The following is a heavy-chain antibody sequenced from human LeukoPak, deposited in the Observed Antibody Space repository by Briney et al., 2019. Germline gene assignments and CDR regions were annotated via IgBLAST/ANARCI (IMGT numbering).Heavy chain of an antibody. D-gene: IGHD3-16*01. CDR2: IRSKENSFAT. CDR1: GFIFSDSA. Sequence: PGGSLKLSCAASGFIFSDSAIHWVRQASGKGLEWVGRIRSKENSFATAYGASVQGRFTISRDDSKNTAYLQMNSLKIEDTALYYCTRHEPGEPGDYWGQGTLVTVSS. J-gene: IGHJ4*02. V-gene: IGHV3-73*01. CDR3: TRHEPGEPGDY.